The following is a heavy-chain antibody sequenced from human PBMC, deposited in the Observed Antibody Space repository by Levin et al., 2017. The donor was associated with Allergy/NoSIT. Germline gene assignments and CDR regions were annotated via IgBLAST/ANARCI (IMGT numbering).Heavy chain of an antibody. CDR1: GFTLTNYA. D-gene: IGHD1-14*01. Sequence: QAGGSLRLSCAASGFTLTNYAVTWVRQAPGKGLEWVSIIGTSGNTYYADSVKGRFSISRDSSKNTLYLQMSSLRAEDTALYYCAKYVEPAPSTTRVFDVWGQGTMVTVSS. CDR3: AKYVEPAPSTTRVFDV. CDR2: IIGTSGNT. J-gene: IGHJ3*01. V-gene: IGHV3-23*01.